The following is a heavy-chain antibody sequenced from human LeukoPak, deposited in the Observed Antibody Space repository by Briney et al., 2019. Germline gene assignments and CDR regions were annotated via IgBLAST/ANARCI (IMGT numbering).Heavy chain of an antibody. CDR1: GFTFSSYG. CDR2: ISYDGSNK. D-gene: IGHD3-22*01. J-gene: IGHJ3*02. V-gene: IGHV3-30*18. Sequence: HAGGSLRLSCAASGFTFSSYGMHWVRQAPGKGPEWVAVISYDGSNKYYVDSVKGRFTISRDNSKNTLYLQMNTLRAEDTAVYYCAKDYYDSSGYLDDFDIWGQGTMVTVSS. CDR3: AKDYYDSSGYLDDFDI.